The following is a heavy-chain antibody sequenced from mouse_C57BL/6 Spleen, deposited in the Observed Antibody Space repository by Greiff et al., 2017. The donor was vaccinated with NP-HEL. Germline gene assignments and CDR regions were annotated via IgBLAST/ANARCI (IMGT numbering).Heavy chain of an antibody. CDR2: INPSSGYT. CDR1: GYTFTSYT. Sequence: VQLQQSGAELARPGASVKMSFKASGYTFTSYTKHWVKQRPGQGLEWIGYINPSSGYTKYNQKFKAKATLTADKSSCTAYRQLGCLTSGDAAVYYCGRTHERWGQGTTLTGSS. J-gene: IGHJ2*01. V-gene: IGHV1-4*01. CDR3: GRTHER.